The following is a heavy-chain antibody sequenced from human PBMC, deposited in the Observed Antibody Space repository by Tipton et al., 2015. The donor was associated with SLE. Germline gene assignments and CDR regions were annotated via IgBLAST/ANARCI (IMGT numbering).Heavy chain of an antibody. V-gene: IGHV4-59*01. CDR1: GGSISSYY. J-gene: IGHJ4*02. Sequence: TLSLTCTVSGGSISSYYWSWIRQPPGKGLEWIGYIYYTGSTNYNPSLKSRVTLSVDTSKNQFSLKLTSVTAADTAMYYCASFPGIAVEGWGQGTLVTVSS. D-gene: IGHD6-19*01. CDR3: ASFPGIAVEG. CDR2: IYYTGST.